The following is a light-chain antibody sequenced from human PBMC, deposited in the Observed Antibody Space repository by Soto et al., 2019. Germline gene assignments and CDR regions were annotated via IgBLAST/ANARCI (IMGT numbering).Light chain of an antibody. CDR1: QSVSNS. CDR2: GAS. J-gene: IGKJ1*01. Sequence: DILMTQSPATLSVSPGERVTLPSRASQSVSNSVAWYQQKPGQAPRLLIYGASTRATGIPARFSGSGSGTEFTLTISSLQSEDFAVYYCQQYNNWPRTFGQGTKVDI. CDR3: QQYNNWPRT. V-gene: IGKV3-15*01.